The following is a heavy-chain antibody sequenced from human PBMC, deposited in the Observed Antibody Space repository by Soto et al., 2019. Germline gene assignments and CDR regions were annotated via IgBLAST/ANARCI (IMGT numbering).Heavy chain of an antibody. V-gene: IGHV3-74*01. Sequence: EVQLVESGGGLVQPGGSLRLSCAASGFTFSNYWIHWVRQAPGKGLVWVSRLNSDGSSTNYADSVKGRFTISRDNAKNTLYLQMNSLRAEDTAVYYCARGSAGSGSGSFDYWGQGTLVTVSS. J-gene: IGHJ4*02. CDR3: ARGSAGSGSGSFDY. CDR2: LNSDGSST. CDR1: GFTFSNYW. D-gene: IGHD3-10*01.